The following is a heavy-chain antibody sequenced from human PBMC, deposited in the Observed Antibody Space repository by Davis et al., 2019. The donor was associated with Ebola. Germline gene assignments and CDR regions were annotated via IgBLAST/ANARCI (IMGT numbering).Heavy chain of an antibody. CDR3: TMSAGIFDY. V-gene: IGHV3-73*01. D-gene: IGHD6-19*01. CDR2: IRSKANSYAT. Sequence: GESLKISCAASGFTFSGSAMHWVRQASGQGLEWVGRIRSKANSYATAYAASVKGRFTISRDDSKNTAYLQMNSLKTEDTAVYYCTMSAGIFDYWGQGTLVTVSS. CDR1: GFTFSGSA. J-gene: IGHJ4*02.